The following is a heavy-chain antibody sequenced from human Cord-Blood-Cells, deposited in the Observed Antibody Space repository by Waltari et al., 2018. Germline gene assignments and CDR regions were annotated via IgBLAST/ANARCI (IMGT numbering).Heavy chain of an antibody. Sequence: QVQLQESGPGLVKPSETLSLTCTVSGGSISSHYWSWIRQPPGKGLEWIGYIYYSGSTNYNPSRKSRVTISVDTSKNQFSLKLSSVTAADTAVYYCARVEYYDFWSGYYYYYGMDVWGQGTTVTVSS. CDR1: GGSISSHY. J-gene: IGHJ6*02. CDR2: IYYSGST. V-gene: IGHV4-59*11. CDR3: ARVEYYDFWSGYYYYYGMDV. D-gene: IGHD3-3*01.